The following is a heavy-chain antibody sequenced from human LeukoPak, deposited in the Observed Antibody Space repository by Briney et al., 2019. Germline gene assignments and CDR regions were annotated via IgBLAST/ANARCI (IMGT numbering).Heavy chain of an antibody. D-gene: IGHD1-26*01. V-gene: IGHV3-74*01. CDR2: INTDGGRT. CDR3: GSNYSDCRLTWWLNP. CDR1: GLMYTGEW. Sequence: GGSLRLSCAAIGLMYTGEWMDSVRQAPGKGLVWVSLINTDGGRTAYADSVKGRFTISRDNSKDMLYLQMNSLRAEDTAVYYSGSNYSDCRLTWWLNPWGQGTLVTVSA. J-gene: IGHJ5*02.